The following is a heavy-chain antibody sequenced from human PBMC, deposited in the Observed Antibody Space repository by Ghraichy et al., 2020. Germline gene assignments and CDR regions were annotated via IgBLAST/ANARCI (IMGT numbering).Heavy chain of an antibody. CDR3: TRDGGGGYFVVVTADDAFDI. Sequence: ASVKVSCKASGYTFTSYGISWVRQAPGQGLEWMGWISAYNGNTNYAQKLQGRVTMTTDTSTSTAYMELRSLRSDDTAVYYCTRDGGGGYFVVVTADDAFDIWGQGIMVTVSS. J-gene: IGHJ3*02. CDR2: ISAYNGNT. V-gene: IGHV1-18*01. D-gene: IGHD2-21*02. CDR1: GYTFTSYG.